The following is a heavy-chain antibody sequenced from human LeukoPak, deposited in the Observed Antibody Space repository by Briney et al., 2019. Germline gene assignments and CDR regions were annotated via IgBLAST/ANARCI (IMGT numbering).Heavy chain of an antibody. CDR2: IIHSGST. CDR1: GGSLSGYY. CDR3: ARDPYYYDSSGYYPWYFDL. Sequence: SETLSLTCAVYGGSLSGYYWTWIRQPPGKGLEWIGEIIHSGSTNYNPSLKSRVTISIDTSKNRFSLNLGSVTAADTAVYYCARDPYYYDSSGYYPWYFDLWGRGTLVTVSS. J-gene: IGHJ2*01. V-gene: IGHV4-34*12. D-gene: IGHD3-22*01.